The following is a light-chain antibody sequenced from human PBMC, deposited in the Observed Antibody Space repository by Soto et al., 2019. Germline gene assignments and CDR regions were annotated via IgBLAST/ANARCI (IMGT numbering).Light chain of an antibody. CDR3: QHYDHLPIT. Sequence: DIQMTQSPSSLSASLGDRVTITCQASQDITNYLNWYQQKPGRAPRLLLYDASSLETGVPSRFSGSGSGTDFTLTISSLQPEDVATYYCQHYDHLPITFGQGTRLESK. J-gene: IGKJ5*01. CDR1: QDITNY. V-gene: IGKV1-33*01. CDR2: DAS.